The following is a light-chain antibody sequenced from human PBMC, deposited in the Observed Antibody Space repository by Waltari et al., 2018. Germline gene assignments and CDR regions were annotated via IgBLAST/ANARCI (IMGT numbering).Light chain of an antibody. CDR3: QHYVGFPAT. Sequence: DIVLTQSPGTPYLSPGVRTTLSCRASQSVCRTLAWYQQKPGQAPRLLIYSTSSRATDIPERFSGSGSGTDFSLTISRLEPEDFAVYYCQHYVGFPATFGQGTKVEIK. CDR1: QSVCRT. CDR2: STS. V-gene: IGKV3-20*01. J-gene: IGKJ1*01.